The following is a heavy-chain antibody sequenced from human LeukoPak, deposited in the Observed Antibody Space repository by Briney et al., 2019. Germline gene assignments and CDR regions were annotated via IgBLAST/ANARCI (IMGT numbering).Heavy chain of an antibody. CDR1: GGSISSYY. CDR3: ARDRVTMVRGVMNWFDP. Sequence: SETLSLTCTVSGGSISSYYWSWIRQPPGKGLEWIGYIYYSGSTNYNPSLKSRVTISVDTSKNQFSLKLSSVTAADTAVYYCARDRVTMVRGVMNWFDPWGQGTLVTVSS. J-gene: IGHJ5*02. D-gene: IGHD3-10*01. CDR2: IYYSGST. V-gene: IGHV4-59*12.